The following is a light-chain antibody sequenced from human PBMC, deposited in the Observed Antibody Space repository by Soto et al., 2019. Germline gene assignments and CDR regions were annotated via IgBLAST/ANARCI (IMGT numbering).Light chain of an antibody. CDR2: AAS. V-gene: IGKV1-39*01. Sequence: DIQMTQSPSSLSASVGDRVTITCRASESIARHLNWYQQKPGKAPNLLIYAASSLQNGVPSRFRGGGSGTDFTLTNNNLQPEDFATYYCQQTYSTLSITFGQGTRVEIK. CDR1: ESIARH. CDR3: QQTYSTLSIT. J-gene: IGKJ5*01.